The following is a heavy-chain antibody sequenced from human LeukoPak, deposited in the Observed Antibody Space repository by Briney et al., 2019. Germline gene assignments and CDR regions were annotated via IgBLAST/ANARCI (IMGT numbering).Heavy chain of an antibody. J-gene: IGHJ6*03. V-gene: IGHV3-20*04. D-gene: IGHD3-22*01. CDR2: INWNGIRT. Sequence: PGGSLRLSCAASGFRFDDYGMTWVRHAPGKGLEWVSGINWNGIRTTYADSVKGRFTISRDNAKNSLYLQMDSLRAEDTAFYYCARAPLTRYWYESSFDHDTFYYYMDVWGEGTTVTVSS. CDR3: ARAPLTRYWYESSFDHDTFYYYMDV. CDR1: GFRFDDYG.